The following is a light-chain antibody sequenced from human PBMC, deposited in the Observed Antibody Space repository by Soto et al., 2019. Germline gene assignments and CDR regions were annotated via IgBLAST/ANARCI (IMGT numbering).Light chain of an antibody. CDR1: QSIRSW. CDR2: KAS. J-gene: IGKJ1*01. CDR3: QHYNSYSEA. Sequence: DIQMTQSPSTQPASVGDRVTVTCRASQSIRSWLAWYQEKPGKAPKLLIYKASTLKSGVPSRFSGSGSGTEFTLTISSLQPDDFATYYCQHYNSYSEAFGQGTKVDI. V-gene: IGKV1-5*03.